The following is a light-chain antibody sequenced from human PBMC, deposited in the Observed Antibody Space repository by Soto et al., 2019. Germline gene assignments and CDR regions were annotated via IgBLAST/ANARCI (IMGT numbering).Light chain of an antibody. Sequence: AIRMTQSPSSLSASTGDRVTITCRASQGISSYLAWYQQKPGKAPKLLIYAASTLQSGVPSRFSGSGSGTDFTLTISSLQPEDFATYYCQQANSFPWTFGGGTKVDIK. CDR1: QGISSY. CDR2: AAS. CDR3: QQANSFPWT. J-gene: IGKJ4*02. V-gene: IGKV1-8*01.